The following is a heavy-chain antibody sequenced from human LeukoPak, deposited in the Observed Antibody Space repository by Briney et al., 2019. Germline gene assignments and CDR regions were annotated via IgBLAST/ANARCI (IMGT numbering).Heavy chain of an antibody. Sequence: GGSLRLSCAASGFTFSSYSMNWVRQAPGKGLEWVSSISSSSSYIYYADSVKGRFTISGDNAKNSLYLQMNSLRAEDTAVYYCARDGRYCSSTSCYNRYYYYYMDVWGKGTTVTVSS. J-gene: IGHJ6*03. CDR2: ISSSSSYI. CDR3: ARDGRYCSSTSCYNRYYYYYMDV. V-gene: IGHV3-21*01. D-gene: IGHD2-2*02. CDR1: GFTFSSYS.